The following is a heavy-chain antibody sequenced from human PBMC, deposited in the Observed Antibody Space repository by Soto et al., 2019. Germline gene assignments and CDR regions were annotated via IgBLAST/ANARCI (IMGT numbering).Heavy chain of an antibody. CDR3: ARGGGGITIFGVVTDNWFDP. CDR2: IYYSGST. Sequence: SETLSLTCTVSGGSISSYYWSWIRQPPGKGLEWIEYIYYSGSTNYNPSLKSRVTISVDTSKNQFSLKLSSVTAADTAVYYCARGGGGITIFGVVTDNWFDPWGQGTLVTVSS. V-gene: IGHV4-59*01. J-gene: IGHJ5*02. D-gene: IGHD3-3*01. CDR1: GGSISSYY.